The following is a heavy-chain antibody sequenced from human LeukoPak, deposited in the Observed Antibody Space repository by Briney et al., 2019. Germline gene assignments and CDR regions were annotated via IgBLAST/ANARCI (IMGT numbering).Heavy chain of an antibody. Sequence: GGSLRLSCAASGFTFNNYAMSWVRQAPGKGLEWVSAISDSGGRTYYADSVKGRFTISRDNSKNTLDLQMNSLRAEDTAVYYCARDITTTIFGVSVATFDVWGQGTMVTVSS. CDR3: ARDITTTIFGVSVATFDV. D-gene: IGHD3-3*01. CDR1: GFTFNNYA. V-gene: IGHV3-23*01. J-gene: IGHJ3*01. CDR2: ISDSGGRT.